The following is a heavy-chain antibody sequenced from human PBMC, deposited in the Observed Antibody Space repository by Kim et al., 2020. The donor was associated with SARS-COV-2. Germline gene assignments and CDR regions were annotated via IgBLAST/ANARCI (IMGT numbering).Heavy chain of an antibody. J-gene: IGHJ6*02. D-gene: IGHD3-9*01. CDR2: ISSSSSTI. Sequence: GGSLRLSCAASGFTFSSYSMNWVRQAPGKGLEWVSYISSSSSTIYYADSVKGRFTISRDNAKNSLYLQMNSLRDEDTAVYYCASRRYFDWSHPIYYYYGMDVWGQGTTVTVSS. CDR3: ASRRYFDWSHPIYYYYGMDV. V-gene: IGHV3-48*02. CDR1: GFTFSSYS.